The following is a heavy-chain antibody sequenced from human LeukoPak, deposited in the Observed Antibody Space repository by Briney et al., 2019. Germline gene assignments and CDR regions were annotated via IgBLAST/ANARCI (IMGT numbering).Heavy chain of an antibody. Sequence: GGSLRLPCVASGFTFSDYYMSWIRQAPGKGLEWVSYISSSRSYTNYADSVKGRFTISRDNSKNTLYLQMNSLRAEDTAVYYCVRYCSGGSCYGLWNWGQGTLVTVSS. J-gene: IGHJ4*02. V-gene: IGHV3-11*06. D-gene: IGHD2-15*01. CDR2: ISSSRSYT. CDR3: VRYCSGGSCYGLWN. CDR1: GFTFSDYY.